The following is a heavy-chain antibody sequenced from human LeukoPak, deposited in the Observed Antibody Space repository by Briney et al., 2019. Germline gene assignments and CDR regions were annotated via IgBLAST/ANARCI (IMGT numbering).Heavy chain of an antibody. CDR2: IYPCDPYT. V-gene: IGHV5-51*01. Sequence: GEALQISFQGSGYGFTSYWIGWGRRMPGKGVEGRGIIYPCDPYTIYSPSFQRQVTISADNSISTAYLQWSSLKASDTAMYYCARTRLGRDGYYYYHWGQGTLVTVSS. CDR1: GYGFTSYW. J-gene: IGHJ5*02. D-gene: IGHD3-22*01. CDR3: ARTRLGRDGYYYYH.